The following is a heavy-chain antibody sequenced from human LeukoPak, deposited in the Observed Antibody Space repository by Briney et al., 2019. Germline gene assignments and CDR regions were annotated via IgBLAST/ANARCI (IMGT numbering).Heavy chain of an antibody. CDR2: IRSKAYGGTT. Sequence: GRSLRLSCTASGFTFGDYAMSWVRQAPGKGLEWVSFIRSKAYGGTTEYAVSVKGRFTISRDDSKSIAYLQMNSLKTEDTAVYYCTRVSLVAASVFFDYWGQGTLVTVSS. J-gene: IGHJ4*02. D-gene: IGHD2-15*01. V-gene: IGHV3-49*04. CDR1: GFTFGDYA. CDR3: TRVSLVAASVFFDY.